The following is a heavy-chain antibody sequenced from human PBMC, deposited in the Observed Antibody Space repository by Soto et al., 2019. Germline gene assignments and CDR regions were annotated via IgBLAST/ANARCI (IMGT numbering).Heavy chain of an antibody. D-gene: IGHD3-9*01. CDR1: GFSFSSYA. V-gene: IGHV3-23*01. CDR2: ISGGGGHT. Sequence: EVQLLDSGGGLVQPGGSLRLSCVASGFSFSSYAMSWVRQAPGQGLEWVSAISGGGGHTYYADSVKGRFTISRDNSKNTLYLQMNSLRAEDTAVYYCAKDQGLYDILPFDYWGQGTLVTVSS. CDR3: AKDQGLYDILPFDY. J-gene: IGHJ4*02.